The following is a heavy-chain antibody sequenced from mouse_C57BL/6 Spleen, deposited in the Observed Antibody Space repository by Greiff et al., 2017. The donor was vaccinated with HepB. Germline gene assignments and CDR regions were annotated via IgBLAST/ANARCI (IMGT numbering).Heavy chain of an antibody. CDR1: GYTFTSYW. D-gene: IGHD2-5*01. J-gene: IGHJ2*01. CDR2: IHPSDSDT. CDR3: ATYSNYLYYFDY. Sequence: QVQLQQSGAELVKPGASVKVSCKASGYTFTSYWMHWVKQRPGQGLEWIGRIHPSDSDTNYNQKFKGKATLTVDKSSSTAYMQLSSLTSEDSAVYYCATYSNYLYYFDYWGQGTTLTVSS. V-gene: IGHV1-74*01.